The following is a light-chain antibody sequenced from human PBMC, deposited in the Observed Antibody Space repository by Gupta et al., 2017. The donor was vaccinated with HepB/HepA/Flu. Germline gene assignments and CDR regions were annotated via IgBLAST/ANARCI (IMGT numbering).Light chain of an antibody. J-gene: IGKJ1*01. CDR3: QQLNSYLWT. CDR1: QGIRSY. Sequence: DIHLTQSPSFVSGSVGDRVTITCRASQGIRSYLAWYQQKPGAAPKLLIYAASTLQSGVPSRFSGSGSGTEFTLTISSLQPEDLATYYCQQLNSYLWTFGQGTKVEIK. CDR2: AAS. V-gene: IGKV1-9*01.